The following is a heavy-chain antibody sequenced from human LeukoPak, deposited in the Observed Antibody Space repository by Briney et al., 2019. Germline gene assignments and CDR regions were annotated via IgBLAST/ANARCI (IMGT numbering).Heavy chain of an antibody. Sequence: PGRSLRLSCAASGFTFSSYAMHWVRQAPGKGLEWVGHIKTKTDGDITDYAAPVKGRFTVSRDDSKNTVYLQMNSLKPEDTAVYYCSTTHYNFYDLDHWGQGTLVTVSS. CDR1: GFTFSSYA. D-gene: IGHD3-3*01. CDR3: STTHYNFYDLDH. CDR2: IKTKTDGDIT. J-gene: IGHJ4*02. V-gene: IGHV3-15*01.